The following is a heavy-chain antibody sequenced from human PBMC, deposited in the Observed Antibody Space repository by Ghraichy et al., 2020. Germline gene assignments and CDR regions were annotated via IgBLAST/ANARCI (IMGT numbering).Heavy chain of an antibody. J-gene: IGHJ6*02. CDR1: GGTFSSYA. CDR3: AGPSIAARPDWDYYYGMDV. CDR2: IIPIFGTA. Sequence: SVKVSCKASGGTFSSYAISWVRQAPGQGLEWMGGIIPIFGTANYAQKFQGRVTITADESTSTAYMELSSLRSEDTAVYYCAGPSIAARPDWDYYYGMDVWGQGTTVTVSS. V-gene: IGHV1-69*13. D-gene: IGHD6-6*01.